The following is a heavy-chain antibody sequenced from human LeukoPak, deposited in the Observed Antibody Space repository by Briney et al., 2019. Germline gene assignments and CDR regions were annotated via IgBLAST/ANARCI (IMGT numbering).Heavy chain of an antibody. CDR1: GFTFSRYA. J-gene: IGHJ4*02. CDR2: ISGSGGST. D-gene: IGHD2-15*01. Sequence: TGGSLRLSCAVSGFTFSRYAMSWVRQARGKGLEWVSAISGSGGSTYYADSVKGRFTISRDNSKNTLYLQMNSLRAEDTAVYYCSKSGSGGLHWGQGTLVTVSS. V-gene: IGHV3-23*01. CDR3: SKSGSGGLH.